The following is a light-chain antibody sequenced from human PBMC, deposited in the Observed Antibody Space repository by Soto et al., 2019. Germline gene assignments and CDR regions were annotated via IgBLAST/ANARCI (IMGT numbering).Light chain of an antibody. CDR3: QSYDSSLSVLYV. Sequence: QSVLTQPPSVSGAPGQRVTISCTGSSSNIGAGFDVHWYQQVPGTAPKLLIYGNSNRPSGVPDRFSDSNSGTSASLAITGLQAEDEADYYCQSYDSSLSVLYVFGTGTKLTVL. CDR2: GNS. V-gene: IGLV1-40*01. J-gene: IGLJ1*01. CDR1: SSNIGAGFD.